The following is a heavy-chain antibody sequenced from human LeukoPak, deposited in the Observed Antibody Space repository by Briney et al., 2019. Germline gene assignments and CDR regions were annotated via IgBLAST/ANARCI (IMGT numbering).Heavy chain of an antibody. V-gene: IGHV4-34*01. D-gene: IGHD6-19*01. Sequence: SETLSLTCAVYGGSFSGYYWSWIRQPPGKGLEWIGEINHSGSTNYNPSLKSRVTISVDTSKNQFSLKLSSVTAADTAVYYCARYSGGWSSGFDYWGQGTLVTVSS. CDR2: INHSGST. CDR1: GGSFSGYY. CDR3: ARYSGGWSSGFDY. J-gene: IGHJ4*02.